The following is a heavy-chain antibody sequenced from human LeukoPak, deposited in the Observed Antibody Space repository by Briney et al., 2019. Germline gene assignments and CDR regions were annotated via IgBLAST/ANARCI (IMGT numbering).Heavy chain of an antibody. CDR3: ARGDIVVVPAALDY. D-gene: IGHD2-2*01. CDR1: AFTVSSNY. J-gene: IGHJ4*02. Sequence: GGSLRLSCAPSAFTVSSNYMTWVRQAPGKGLEWVSSISSSSSYIYYADSVKGRFTISRDNAKNSLYLQMNSLRAEDTAVYYCARGDIVVVPAALDYWGQGTLVTVSS. CDR2: ISSSSSYI. V-gene: IGHV3-21*01.